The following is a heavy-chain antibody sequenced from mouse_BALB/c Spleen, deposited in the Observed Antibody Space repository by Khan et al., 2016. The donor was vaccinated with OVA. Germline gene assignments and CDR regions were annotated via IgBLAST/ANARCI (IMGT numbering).Heavy chain of an antibody. CDR2: ISYSSVT. CDR1: GYSITSGYA. D-gene: IGHD1-1*01. V-gene: IGHV3-2*02. J-gene: IGHJ2*01. CDR3: ARGNYYGYYFDY. Sequence: EVQLQESGPGLVKPSQSLSLTCTVTGYSITSGYAWNWIRQFPGNKLEWMGYISYSSVTSYNPSLKSRISITRDTSKNQFFLQLNSLTTEDTATYYCARGNYYGYYFDYWGQGTTLTVSS.